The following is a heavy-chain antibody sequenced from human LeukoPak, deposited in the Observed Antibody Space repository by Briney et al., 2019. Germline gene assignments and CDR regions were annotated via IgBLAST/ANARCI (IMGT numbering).Heavy chain of an antibody. D-gene: IGHD4-23*01. V-gene: IGHV3-23*01. CDR2: ISGSGGST. J-gene: IGHJ3*02. CDR1: GFTFSSYA. CDR3: ARDSPTTVVTPPGSFDI. Sequence: GGSLRLSCAASGFTFSSYAMSWVRQAPGKGLEWVSAISGSGGSTYYADSVKGRFTISRDNSKNTLYLQMNSLSAEDTAVYYCARDSPTTVVTPPGSFDIWGQGTMVTVSS.